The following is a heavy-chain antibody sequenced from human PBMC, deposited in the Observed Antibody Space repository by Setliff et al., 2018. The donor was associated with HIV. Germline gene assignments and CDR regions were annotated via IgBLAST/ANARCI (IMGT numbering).Heavy chain of an antibody. D-gene: IGHD6-19*01. CDR2: IYYSGTT. CDR3: ARNQGDASGWYAGDY. Sequence: SETLSLTCTVSGGTISSSDYYWGWIRQPPGKGLEWIGSIYYSGTTYYNPSLESRVTISVDTSKNQFSLKLSSVTAADTAVYYCARNQGDASGWYAGDYWGHGTLVTVSS. CDR1: GGTISSSDYY. V-gene: IGHV4-39*07. J-gene: IGHJ4*01.